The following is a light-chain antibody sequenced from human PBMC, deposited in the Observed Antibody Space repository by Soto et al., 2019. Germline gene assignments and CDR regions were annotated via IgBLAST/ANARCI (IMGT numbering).Light chain of an antibody. Sequence: DIRMTQSPSALTASVGDRVTITCRASQGISGWLAWYQQKPGKAPKLLIYDASSLESGVPSRFSGSGSGTEFTLTISSLRPDDFATYYCQQYNSYWTFGQGTKVDI. V-gene: IGKV1-5*01. CDR3: QQYNSYWT. CDR2: DAS. J-gene: IGKJ1*01. CDR1: QGISGW.